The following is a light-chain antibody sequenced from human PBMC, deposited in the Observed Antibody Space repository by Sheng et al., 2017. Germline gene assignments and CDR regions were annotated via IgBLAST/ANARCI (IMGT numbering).Light chain of an antibody. CDR3: QQYDNWPRT. Sequence: EIVLTQSPATLSLSPGERATLSCRASQNINNNLAWYQQKPGQAPRLLIFGASSRGTGIPASFSGSGSGTEFTLTISSLQSADFAVYYCQQYDNWPRTFGQGTKVGI. J-gene: IGKJ1*01. CDR2: GAS. CDR1: QNINNN. V-gene: IGKV3-15*01.